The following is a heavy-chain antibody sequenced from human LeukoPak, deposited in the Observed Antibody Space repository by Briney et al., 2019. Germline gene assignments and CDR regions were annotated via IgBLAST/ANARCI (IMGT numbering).Heavy chain of an antibody. CDR1: GFTFSSYS. Sequence: GGSLRLSCAASGFTFSSYSMNWVRQAPGKGLEWVSSISSSSSYIHYADSVKGRFTISRDNAKNSLNLQMNSLRAEDTAVYYCARAAVNVLRFLEWSFDPWGQGTLVTVSS. CDR3: ARAAVNVLRFLEWSFDP. J-gene: IGHJ5*02. CDR2: ISSSSSYI. V-gene: IGHV3-21*01. D-gene: IGHD3-3*01.